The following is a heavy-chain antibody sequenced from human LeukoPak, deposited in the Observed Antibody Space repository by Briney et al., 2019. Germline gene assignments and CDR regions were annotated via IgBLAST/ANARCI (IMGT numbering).Heavy chain of an antibody. CDR1: GYTFGTHW. Sequence: ASVKVSCKASGYTFGTHWMHWVRQAPGQGLEWMGWISAYNGNTNYAQKLQGRVTMTTDTSTSTAYMELRSLRSDDTAVYYCAGSGQLAWSDYWGQGTLVTVSS. D-gene: IGHD6-6*01. V-gene: IGHV1-18*04. CDR2: ISAYNGNT. J-gene: IGHJ4*02. CDR3: AGSGQLAWSDY.